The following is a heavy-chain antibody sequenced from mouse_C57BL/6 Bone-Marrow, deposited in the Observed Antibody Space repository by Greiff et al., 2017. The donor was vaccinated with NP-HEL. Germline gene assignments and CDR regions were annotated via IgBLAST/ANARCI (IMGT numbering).Heavy chain of an antibody. CDR2: IWSGGST. Sequence: VQRVESGPGLVQPSQSLSITCTVSGFSLTSYGVHWVRQPPGKGLEWLGVIWSGGSTDYNAAFISRLSISKDNSKSQVFFKMNSLQADDTAIYYCAKKLRGYYAMDYWGQGTSVTVSS. CDR1: GFSLTSYG. CDR3: AKKLRGYYAMDY. D-gene: IGHD1-1*01. V-gene: IGHV2-4*01. J-gene: IGHJ4*01.